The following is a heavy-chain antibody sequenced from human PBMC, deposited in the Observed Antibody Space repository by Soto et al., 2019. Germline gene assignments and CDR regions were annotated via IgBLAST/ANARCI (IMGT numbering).Heavy chain of an antibody. Sequence: EVQLLESGGGLVQPGGSLRLSCAASGFTFSSYAMSWVRRAPGKGLEWVSAISGSGGRTYYADSVKGRFTIPRDNSKNTLYLQMNSLRAEDTAVYYCAKDKYGDSGYYYYGMDVWGQGTTVTVSS. V-gene: IGHV3-23*01. CDR1: GFTFSSYA. CDR3: AKDKYGDSGYYYYGMDV. J-gene: IGHJ6*02. D-gene: IGHD4-17*01. CDR2: ISGSGGRT.